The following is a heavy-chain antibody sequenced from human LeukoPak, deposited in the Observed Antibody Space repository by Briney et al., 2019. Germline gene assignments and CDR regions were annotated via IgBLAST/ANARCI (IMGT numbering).Heavy chain of an antibody. V-gene: IGHV4-61*02. CDR2: IYTSGST. J-gene: IGHJ4*02. CDR1: GGSISSGSYY. Sequence: PSQTLSLTCTVSGGSISSGSYYWSWIRQPAGKGLEWIGRIYTSGSTNYNPSLKSRLTISVYTSKNQFSLKLSSVTPADTAVYYCARDEGATYNPFFDYWGQGTLVTVSS. CDR3: ARDEGATYNPFFDY. D-gene: IGHD1-26*01.